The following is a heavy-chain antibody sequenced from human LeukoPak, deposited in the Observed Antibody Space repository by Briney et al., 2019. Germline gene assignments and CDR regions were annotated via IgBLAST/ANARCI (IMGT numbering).Heavy chain of an antibody. Sequence: PGGSLRLSCSATGFAFSVYWMNWVRQAPGKGPEWVANINLSGSAQYYVDSVKGRCTISRDNAKSSLYLQMDSLRVEDTAVYYCAAWGLHKYWGQGTLVTVSS. V-gene: IGHV3-7*01. D-gene: IGHD7-27*01. J-gene: IGHJ4*02. CDR3: AAWGLHKY. CDR1: GFAFSVYW. CDR2: INLSGSAQ.